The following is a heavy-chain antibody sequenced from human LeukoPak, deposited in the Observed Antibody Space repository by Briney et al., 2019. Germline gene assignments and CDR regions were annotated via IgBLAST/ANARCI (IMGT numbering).Heavy chain of an antibody. Sequence: PRASVKVSCKASGYTFTTYAMNWVRQAPGQGLEWMGWISAYNGNTNYAQKLQGRVTMTTDTSTSTAYMELRSLRSDDTAVYYCAREFRDPVWNDDLGAFDIWGQGTMVTVSS. J-gene: IGHJ3*02. D-gene: IGHD1-1*01. CDR1: GYTFTTYA. CDR2: ISAYNGNT. CDR3: AREFRDPVWNDDLGAFDI. V-gene: IGHV1-18*01.